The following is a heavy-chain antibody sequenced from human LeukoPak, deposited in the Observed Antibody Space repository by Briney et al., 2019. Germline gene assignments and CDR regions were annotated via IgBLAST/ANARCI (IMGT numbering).Heavy chain of an antibody. V-gene: IGHV3-23*01. CDR3: AKAPRYYYDSSGYHPDY. CDR1: GFTFSSYA. J-gene: IGHJ4*02. Sequence: GGSLRLSCAASGFTFSSYAMSWVRQAPGKGLEWVSAISGSGGSTYYADSVKGRFTISRDNSKNTLYLQMNSLRAEDTAVYYCAKAPRYYYDSSGYHPDYWGQGTLVTVSS. D-gene: IGHD3-22*01. CDR2: ISGSGGST.